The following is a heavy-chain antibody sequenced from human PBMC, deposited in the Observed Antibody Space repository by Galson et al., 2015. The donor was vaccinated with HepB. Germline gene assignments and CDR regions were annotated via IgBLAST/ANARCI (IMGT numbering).Heavy chain of an antibody. V-gene: IGHV1-2*02. CDR2: INPNSGGT. Sequence: SVKVSCKASGYTFTGYYIHWVRQAPGQGLEWMGWINPNSGGTNYAQKFQGRVTMTRDTSISTAYMELTRLKSDDTAVYYCARVHLTLRRGVLAYWGQGTLVTVSS. CDR1: GYTFTGYY. D-gene: IGHD3-10*01. CDR3: ARVHLTLRRGVLAY. J-gene: IGHJ4*02.